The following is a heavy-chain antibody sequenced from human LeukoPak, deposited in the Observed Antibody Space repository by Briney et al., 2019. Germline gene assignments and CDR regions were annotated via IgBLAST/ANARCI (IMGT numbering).Heavy chain of an antibody. J-gene: IGHJ4*02. V-gene: IGHV3-11*06. CDR1: GFTFSDYY. CDR2: ISSSSSYT. CDR3: ARDPGGYSSSWYYFDY. Sequence: GGSLRLSCAASGFTFSDYYMSWIRQAPGKGLEWVSYISSSSSYTNYADSVKGRFTISRDNAKNSLYLQMNSLRAEDTAVYYCARDPGGYSSSWYYFDYWGQGTLVTVSS. D-gene: IGHD6-13*01.